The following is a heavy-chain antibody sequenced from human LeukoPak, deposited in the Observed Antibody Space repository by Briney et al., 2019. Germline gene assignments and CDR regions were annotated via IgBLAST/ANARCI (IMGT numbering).Heavy chain of an antibody. CDR2: INHSGST. CDR3: ARGRYGYYYYMDV. D-gene: IGHD4-17*01. Sequence: SETLSLTCAVYGGSFSGYYWSWIRQPPGKGLEWIGEINHSGSTNYNPSLKSRVTISVDTSKNQFSLKLSSVTAADTAVYYCARGRYGYYYYMDVWGKGTTVTVSS. V-gene: IGHV4-34*01. J-gene: IGHJ6*03. CDR1: GGSFSGYY.